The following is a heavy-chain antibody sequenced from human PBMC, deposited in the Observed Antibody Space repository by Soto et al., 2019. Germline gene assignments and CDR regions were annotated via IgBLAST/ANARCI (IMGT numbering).Heavy chain of an antibody. CDR3: ASPAAPGTYSYYDGMDG. CDR1: GGTFSSYA. CDR2: IIPIFGTA. Sequence: SVKVSCKASGGTFSSYAISWVRQAPGQGLEWMGGIIPIFGTANYAQKFQGRVTITADESTSTAYMELSSLRSEDTAVYYCASPAAPGTYSYYDGMDGWGQGTTVT. V-gene: IGHV1-69*13. J-gene: IGHJ6*02. D-gene: IGHD1-1*01.